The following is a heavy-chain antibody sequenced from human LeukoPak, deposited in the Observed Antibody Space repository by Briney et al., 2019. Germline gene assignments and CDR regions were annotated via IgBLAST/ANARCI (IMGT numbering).Heavy chain of an antibody. Sequence: GASVKVSCKASGYTFTSYDINWVRQATGQGLEWIGWMNPNSGNTGYAQKFQGRVTMTRDTSTSTVYMELSGLRSEDTALYYCARIRDGYNDAYDIWGQGTMVTVSS. CDR1: GYTFTSYD. CDR3: ARIRDGYNDAYDI. D-gene: IGHD5-24*01. V-gene: IGHV1-8*02. CDR2: MNPNSGNT. J-gene: IGHJ3*02.